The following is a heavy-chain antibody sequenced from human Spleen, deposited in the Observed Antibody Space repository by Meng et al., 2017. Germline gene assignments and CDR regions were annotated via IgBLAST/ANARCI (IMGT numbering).Heavy chain of an antibody. CDR1: GGSVNTFY. CDR2: IFSSGNT. V-gene: IGHV4-59*02. Sequence: SETLSLTCTVSGGSVNTFYWTWIRQPPGKGLEWIGQIFSSGNTNYNPSLKSRVIISIDTSKNQFSLRLTSVTAADTAVYYCARVITYHGHAFDIWGQGTMVTVSS. CDR3: ARVITYHGHAFDI. J-gene: IGHJ3*02. D-gene: IGHD2-2*01.